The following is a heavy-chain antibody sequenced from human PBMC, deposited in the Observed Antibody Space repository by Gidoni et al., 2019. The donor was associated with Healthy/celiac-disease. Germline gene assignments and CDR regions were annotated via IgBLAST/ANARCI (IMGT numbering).Heavy chain of an antibody. CDR1: GFTFSSYA. J-gene: IGHJ4*02. D-gene: IGHD5-18*01. CDR2: ISGSGGST. CDR3: AKAPQRYGPRAGDY. Sequence: EVQPLESGGGLVQPGGSLRLSCAASGFTFSSYAMRWVRQAPGKGLERVSAISGSGGSTYYADSVKGRFTISRDNSKNTLYLQMNSLRAEDTAVYYCAKAPQRYGPRAGDYWGQGTLVTVSS. V-gene: IGHV3-23*01.